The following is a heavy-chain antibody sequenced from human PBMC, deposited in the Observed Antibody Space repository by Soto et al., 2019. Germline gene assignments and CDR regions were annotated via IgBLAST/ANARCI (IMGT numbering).Heavy chain of an antibody. CDR3: AKDMMAPVTGEFDY. Sequence: GGSLRLSCAASGFTFDDYAMHWVRQAPGKGLKWVSGISWNSCSIGYADSVKGRFTIARDNDKNYMYLKMNSLRDEHTDLYYRAKDMMAPVTGEFDYWGKGTLVTVSS. J-gene: IGHJ4*02. CDR1: GFTFDDYA. CDR2: ISWNSCSI. V-gene: IGHV3-9*01. D-gene: IGHD5-18*01.